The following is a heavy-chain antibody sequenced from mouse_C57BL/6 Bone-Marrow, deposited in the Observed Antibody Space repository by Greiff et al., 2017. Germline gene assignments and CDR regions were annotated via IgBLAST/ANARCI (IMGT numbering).Heavy chain of an antibody. D-gene: IGHD2-5*01. V-gene: IGHV1-82*01. CDR3: ATYCSNYVFYVDY. Sequence: QVQLQQSGPELVKPGASVKISCKASDYAFSSSWMNWVKPRPGTGLAWIGRIYPGDGDTNYNGKFKGKATLTADKSSSPAYMQLSSLPSEDSAVFFCATYCSNYVFYVDYWGQRTTLTFSS. CDR1: DYAFSSSW. J-gene: IGHJ2*01. CDR2: IYPGDGDT.